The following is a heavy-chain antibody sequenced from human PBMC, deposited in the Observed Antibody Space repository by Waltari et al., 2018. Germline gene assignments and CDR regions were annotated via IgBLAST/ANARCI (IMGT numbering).Heavy chain of an antibody. CDR1: GGTFSSYA. CDR2: IIPIFGTA. V-gene: IGHV1-69*05. J-gene: IGHJ6*02. D-gene: IGHD7-27*01. CDR3: ARDLGIPSHYYYYGMDV. Sequence: QVQLVQSGAEVKKPGSSVKVSCKASGGTFSSYAISWVRQAPGQGLEWMGGIIPIFGTANYAQKFQGRVTITTDESTSTAYMELSSLRSEDTAVYYCARDLGIPSHYYYYGMDVWGQGTTVTVSS.